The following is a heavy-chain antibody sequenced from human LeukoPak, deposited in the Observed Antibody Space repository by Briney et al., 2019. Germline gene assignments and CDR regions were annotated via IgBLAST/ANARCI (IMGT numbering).Heavy chain of an antibody. D-gene: IGHD3-22*01. J-gene: IGHJ4*02. CDR1: RFPFNTYG. CDR2: IQYDGNNE. V-gene: IGHV3-30*02. Sequence: GGSLRLSCEASRFPFNTYGMHWVRQAPGKGLEWVTFIQYDGNNEYYKDSVKGRFTISRDNSKNTLYLQMNSLRIEDTAIYYCAKGGPYDKNGPGGPGPFYFDYWGQGTLVTVSS. CDR3: AKGGPYDKNGPGGPGPFYFDY.